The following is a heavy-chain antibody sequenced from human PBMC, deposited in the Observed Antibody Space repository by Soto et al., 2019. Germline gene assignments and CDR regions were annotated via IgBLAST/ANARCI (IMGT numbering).Heavy chain of an antibody. V-gene: IGHV4-30-4*01. D-gene: IGHD5-18*01. CDR1: GDSISSNNNY. CDR2: ISYSGTT. J-gene: IGHJ5*02. Sequence: SETLSLTCTVSGDSISSNNNYWSWIRQPPGEGLEWIGFISYSGTTSYSPSLKSRVAISLDTSKNQFSLSLSSVTAADTAVYYCARGRGYSYVLEPWGQGTLVTVSS. CDR3: ARGRGYSYVLEP.